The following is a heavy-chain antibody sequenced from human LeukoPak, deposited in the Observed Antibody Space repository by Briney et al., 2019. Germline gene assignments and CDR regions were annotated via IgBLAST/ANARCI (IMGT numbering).Heavy chain of an antibody. CDR1: GYSISSGYY. CDR2: IYHSGST. CDR3: ARDTYYGGTIKKAFDY. D-gene: IGHD4-23*01. J-gene: IGHJ4*02. V-gene: IGHV4-38-2*02. Sequence: SETLSLTCTVSGYSISSGYYWGWIRQPPGKGLEWIGSIYHSGSTYYNPSLKSRVTISVDTSKNQFSLKLSSVTAADTAVYYCARDTYYGGTIKKAFDYWGQGTLVTVSS.